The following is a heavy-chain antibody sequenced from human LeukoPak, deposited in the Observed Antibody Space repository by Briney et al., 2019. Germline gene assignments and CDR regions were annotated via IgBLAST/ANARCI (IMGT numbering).Heavy chain of an antibody. CDR3: QIWVGGYDQDAFDI. D-gene: IGHD3-22*01. CDR2: INGGGGRT. J-gene: IGHJ3*02. Sequence: PGGSLRLSCTASGFAFSSYAMSWVRQAPGVGLEWVSAINGGGGRTWHADSVRGRFTISRDNSKNTLYLQMNSLRAEDTAVYYCQIWVGGYDQDAFDIWGQGTMVTVSS. CDR1: GFAFSSYA. V-gene: IGHV3-23*01.